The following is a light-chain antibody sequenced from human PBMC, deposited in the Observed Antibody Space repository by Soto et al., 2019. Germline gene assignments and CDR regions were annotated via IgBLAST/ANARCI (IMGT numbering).Light chain of an antibody. CDR3: QQYNNWPLGT. CDR1: QTVGDN. Sequence: ETAMTQSPVTLSLSPGERATLSCRASQTVGDNVAWSRPKPGQPPSLLIYGASTRAPGVPARFSGSGAGTDFRLTISSLQSEDFGFYYCQQYNNWPLGTFGQGTRVEI. V-gene: IGKV3-15*01. CDR2: GAS. J-gene: IGKJ1*01.